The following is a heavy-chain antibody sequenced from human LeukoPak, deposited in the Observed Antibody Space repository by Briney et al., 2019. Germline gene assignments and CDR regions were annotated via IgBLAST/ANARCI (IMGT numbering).Heavy chain of an antibody. CDR2: IKQDGSEK. Sequence: GRSLRLSCAASGFTFSSYWMSWVRQAPGKGLEWVANIKQDGSEKYYVDSVKGRFTISRDNAKNSLYLQMNSLRAEDTAVYYCARDKGEAVALYYYYYGMDVWGQGTTVTVSS. CDR3: ARDKGEAVALYYYYYGMDV. J-gene: IGHJ6*02. V-gene: IGHV3-7*01. CDR1: GFTFSSYW. D-gene: IGHD6-19*01.